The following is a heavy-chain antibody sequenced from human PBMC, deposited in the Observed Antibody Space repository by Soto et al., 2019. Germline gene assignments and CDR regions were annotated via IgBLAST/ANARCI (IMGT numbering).Heavy chain of an antibody. Sequence: EVQLVESGGGLVQPGRSLRLSCAASGFTFDDYAMHWVRQAPGKGLEWVSGVSWNSGRIGYADSVKGRFTISRDNAKNSLYLQMNSLRAEDTAFYYCAKDISPTVTLDAFDIWGQGTMVTVSS. J-gene: IGHJ3*02. CDR2: VSWNSGRI. CDR3: AKDISPTVTLDAFDI. CDR1: GFTFDDYA. D-gene: IGHD4-17*01. V-gene: IGHV3-9*01.